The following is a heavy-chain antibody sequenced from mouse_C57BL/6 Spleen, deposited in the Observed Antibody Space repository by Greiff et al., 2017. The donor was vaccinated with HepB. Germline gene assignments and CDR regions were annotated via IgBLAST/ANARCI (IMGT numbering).Heavy chain of an antibody. CDR1: GYTFTSYW. V-gene: IGHV1-7*01. D-gene: IGHD4-1*01. Sequence: VQLQQSGAELAKPGASVKLSCKASGYTFTSYWMHWVKQRPGQGLEWIGYINPSSGYTKYNQKFKDKATLTADKSSSTAYMQLRSLKYEASAVYYCAREGSNWAFAYWGQGTLVTVSA. J-gene: IGHJ3*01. CDR2: INPSSGYT. CDR3: AREGSNWAFAY.